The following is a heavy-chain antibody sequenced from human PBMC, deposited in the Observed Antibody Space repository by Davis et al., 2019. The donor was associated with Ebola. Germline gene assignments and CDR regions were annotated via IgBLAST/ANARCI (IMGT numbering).Heavy chain of an antibody. Sequence: GESLKISCAASGFTFNTYAMDWVRQAPGKGLEWVTAISGRGIETYYADSVKGRFTISRDNSNSTLSLQMNSLRADDTAIYYCAKGAYCGVDCSSRPGGLEIWGQGTTVTVSS. CDR2: ISGRGIET. D-gene: IGHD2-21*01. CDR3: AKGAYCGVDCSSRPGGLEI. CDR1: GFTFNTYA. V-gene: IGHV3-23*01. J-gene: IGHJ3*02.